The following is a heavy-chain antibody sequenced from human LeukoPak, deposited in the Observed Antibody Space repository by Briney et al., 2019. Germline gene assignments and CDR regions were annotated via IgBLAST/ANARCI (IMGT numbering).Heavy chain of an antibody. J-gene: IGHJ4*02. D-gene: IGHD6-19*01. Sequence: GESLKISCKGSGYTFTNYWIAWVRQMPGKGLEWMGMIYPGDSDSRYSPSFQGQVTFSADKSISTAYLQWGSLKASDSAMYYCVRESGYSSGWYPYWGQGTLVTVSS. CDR2: IYPGDSDS. V-gene: IGHV5-51*01. CDR3: VRESGYSSGWYPY. CDR1: GYTFTNYW.